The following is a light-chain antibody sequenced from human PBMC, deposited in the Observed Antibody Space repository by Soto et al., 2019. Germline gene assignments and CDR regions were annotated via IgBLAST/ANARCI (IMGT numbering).Light chain of an antibody. CDR1: QSISNNY. CDR3: QQCNSYPYT. Sequence: EIVLTQSPGTLSLSPGERATLSCRASQSISNNYLAWYHQRPGQAPRLLIYAASSRAADIPDRFSGSGSGTDFTLTISRLEPDDFATYYCQQCNSYPYTFGPGTKLEIK. V-gene: IGKV3D-20*02. J-gene: IGKJ2*01. CDR2: AAS.